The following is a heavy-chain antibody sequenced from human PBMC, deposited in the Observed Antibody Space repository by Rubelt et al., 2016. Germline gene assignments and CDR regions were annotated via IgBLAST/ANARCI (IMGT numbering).Heavy chain of an antibody. J-gene: IGHJ4*02. D-gene: IGHD5-12*01. V-gene: IGHV1-3*01. CDR3: ARRGGDDSALDY. CDR2: INAGNGNT. Sequence: QVQLVQSGAEVKKPGASVKVSCKASGYTFTSYAMHWVRQAPGQRLEWMGWINAGNGNTKYSQKFQGRVTMTRDTTASTAYMELSRLRAEDTAVYYCARRGGDDSALDYWGQGTLVTVSS. CDR1: GYTFTSYA.